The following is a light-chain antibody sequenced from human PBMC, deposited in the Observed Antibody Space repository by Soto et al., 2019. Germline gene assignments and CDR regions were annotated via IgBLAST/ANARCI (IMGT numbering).Light chain of an antibody. CDR2: DVT. CDR3: SSYRRGSTYV. Sequence: QSALTQPASVSGSPGQSITVSCTGTSSDVGGYNYVSWYQQHPGKAPRLMIYDVTNRPSGVSDRFSGSKSGNTASLTISGFQAEDEADYYCSSYRRGSTYVFGTGTKVTVL. J-gene: IGLJ1*01. CDR1: SSDVGGYNY. V-gene: IGLV2-14*03.